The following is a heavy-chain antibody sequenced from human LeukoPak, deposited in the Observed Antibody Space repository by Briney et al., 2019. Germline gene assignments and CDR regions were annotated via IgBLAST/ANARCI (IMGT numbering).Heavy chain of an antibody. J-gene: IGHJ4*02. CDR3: ARGNKWSFDS. V-gene: IGHV3-74*01. D-gene: IGHD2-15*01. CDR2: INSDGSAT. Sequence: GGSLRLSCAASGFSFSSNGMSWVRQAPGKGLVWVSRINSDGSATSYADSVMVRFTISRDSAKNTLYLQMNSLRPEDTAVYYCARGNKWSFDSWGQGALVTVSS. CDR1: GFSFSSNG.